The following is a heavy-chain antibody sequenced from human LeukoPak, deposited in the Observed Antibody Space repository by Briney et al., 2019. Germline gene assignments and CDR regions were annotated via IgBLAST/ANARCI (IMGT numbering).Heavy chain of an antibody. V-gene: IGHV3-73*01. J-gene: IGHJ6*03. CDR2: IRSKANSYAT. CDR3: TRFVVRNARGSSAYDPYGVNYSYYYMDV. CDR1: GFSFGGSD. D-gene: IGHD5-12*01. Sequence: AGGSLRLSCAASGFSFGGSDMHWVRQASGKGLEWVGRIRSKANSYATAYAASAKGRFTISRDDSKNTVYLQMNRLRTEDTAVCYCTRFVVRNARGSSAYDPYGVNYSYYYMDVWGKGTTVTISS.